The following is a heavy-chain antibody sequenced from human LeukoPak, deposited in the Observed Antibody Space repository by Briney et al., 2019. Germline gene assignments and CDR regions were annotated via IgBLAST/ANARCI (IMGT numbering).Heavy chain of an antibody. CDR3: ARSWSSSAYTPFDY. V-gene: IGHV1-3*03. CDR1: GFTFSSYA. CDR2: INGGNGDT. D-gene: IGHD3-22*01. Sequence: PGGSLRLSCAASGFTFSSYAMHWVRQAPGQRLEWMGWINGGNGDTKYSQEFQGRVTITRDTSASTAYMELSSLRSEDVAVYYCARSWSSSAYTPFDYWGQGTLVTVSS. J-gene: IGHJ4*02.